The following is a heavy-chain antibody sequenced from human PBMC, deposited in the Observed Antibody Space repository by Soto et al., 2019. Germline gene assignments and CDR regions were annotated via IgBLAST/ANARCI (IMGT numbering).Heavy chain of an antibody. Sequence: SETLSLTCGAYGGCVSGYFLTWIRQPPGKGPEWIVEINHSGTTNYNRSLKSRVTISVDTSKNQFALKLNSLTAADTAVYYCARGKFCSAEFEYWGQGSVV. D-gene: IGHD2-15*01. V-gene: IGHV4-34*01. CDR1: GGCVSGYF. CDR2: INHSGTT. J-gene: IGHJ4*02. CDR3: ARGKFCSAEFEY.